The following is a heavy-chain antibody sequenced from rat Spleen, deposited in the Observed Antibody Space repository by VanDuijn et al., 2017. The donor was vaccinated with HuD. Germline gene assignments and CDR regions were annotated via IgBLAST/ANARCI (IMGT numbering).Heavy chain of an antibody. CDR2: INYSGST. V-gene: IGHV3-4*01. CDR1: GYTITSAY. D-gene: IGHD1-11*01. Sequence: EIQLQESGPGLVKPSQSLSLTCSVTGYTITSAYDWSWIRKFPGNKMEWMGYINYSGSTNYNPSLKSRVSITRDTSKNQFFLQLNSVTTEDTATYYCARFVNYGGYSGDYWGQGVMVTVSS. CDR3: ARFVNYGGYSGDY. J-gene: IGHJ2*01.